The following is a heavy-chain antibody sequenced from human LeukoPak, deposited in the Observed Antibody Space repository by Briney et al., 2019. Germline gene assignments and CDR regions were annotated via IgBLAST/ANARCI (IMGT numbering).Heavy chain of an antibody. CDR2: IRYDGSNK. CDR1: GFTFSSYG. D-gene: IGHD3-22*01. CDR3: AKGPRITMIVVVHYYFDY. J-gene: IGHJ4*02. V-gene: IGHV3-30*02. Sequence: GGSLRLYCAASGFTFSSYGMHWVRQAPGQGLEWVAFIRYDGSNKYYADSVKGRFTISRDNSKNTLYLQMNSLRAEDTAVYYCAKGPRITMIVVVHYYFDYWGQGTLVTVSS.